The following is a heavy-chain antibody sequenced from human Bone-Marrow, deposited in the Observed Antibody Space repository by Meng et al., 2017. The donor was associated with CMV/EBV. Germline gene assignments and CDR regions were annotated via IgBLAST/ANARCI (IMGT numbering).Heavy chain of an antibody. CDR3: ARNGGDDAFDI. V-gene: IGHV4-59*01. Sequence: SETLSLSCTVSGGSISSYSWSWIRQPPGKGLEWIGYIYYSGSTNYNPSLKSRVTISVDTSKNQFTLKLSSVTAADTAVYYCARNGGDDAFDIWGQGTMVTVSS. CDR1: GGSISSYS. D-gene: IGHD2-21*01. CDR2: IYYSGST. J-gene: IGHJ3*02.